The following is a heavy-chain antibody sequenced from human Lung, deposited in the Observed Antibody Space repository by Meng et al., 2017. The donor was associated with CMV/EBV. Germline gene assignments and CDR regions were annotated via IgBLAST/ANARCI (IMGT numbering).Heavy chain of an antibody. Sequence: GGEVEKPGAAVTVACKAAGYTFTSYDINWVRQATGQGLEWMGWMNPNSGNTGYAQKFQGRVTMTRNTSISTAYMELSSLRSEDTAVYYCARGYCSGGSCPVFDPWGQGTLVTVSS. CDR3: ARGYCSGGSCPVFDP. CDR1: GYTFTSYD. CDR2: MNPNSGNT. V-gene: IGHV1-8*01. J-gene: IGHJ5*02. D-gene: IGHD2-15*01.